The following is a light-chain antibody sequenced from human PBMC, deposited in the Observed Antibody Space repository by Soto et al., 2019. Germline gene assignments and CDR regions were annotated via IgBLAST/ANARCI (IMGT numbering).Light chain of an antibody. CDR1: QSISIW. Sequence: DIQVTQSPSTLSAFVGDRFTITCRASQSISIWLAWYQQKPGKAPKLLIYDASTLESGVPSRFRGSGSGTEFTLTISSLQPDDFEPYYCQQYKSYSRTFGQGTKVDIK. CDR2: DAS. J-gene: IGKJ1*01. CDR3: QQYKSYSRT. V-gene: IGKV1-5*01.